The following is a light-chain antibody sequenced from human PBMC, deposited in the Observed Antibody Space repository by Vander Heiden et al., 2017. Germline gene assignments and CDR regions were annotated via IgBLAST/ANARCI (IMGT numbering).Light chain of an antibody. CDR3: AAWDDSLNGVV. CDR2: SNN. Sequence: QSVLTQPPSASGTPGQRVTICCSGSSANNGSNTVNWYQQLPGTAPKLLIYSNNQRPSGVPDRFSGSKSGTSASLAISGLQSEDEADYYCAAWDDSLNGVVFGGGTKLTVL. V-gene: IGLV1-44*01. J-gene: IGLJ2*01. CDR1: SANNGSNT.